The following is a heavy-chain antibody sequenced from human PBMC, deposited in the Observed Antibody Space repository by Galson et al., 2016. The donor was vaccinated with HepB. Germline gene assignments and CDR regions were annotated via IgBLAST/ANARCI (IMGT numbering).Heavy chain of an antibody. CDR3: ARLVLYDTSGSYY. Sequence: SLRLSCAVSGFTVRNNYMSWVRQAPGKGLEWVSVMYSGGGTYYADSVRGRFTISRDNSKNTVYLQMNSLRAEDTAVYYCARLVLYDTSGSYYWGQGTLVTVSS. J-gene: IGHJ4*02. D-gene: IGHD3-22*01. CDR1: GFTVRNNY. V-gene: IGHV3-53*01. CDR2: MYSGGGT.